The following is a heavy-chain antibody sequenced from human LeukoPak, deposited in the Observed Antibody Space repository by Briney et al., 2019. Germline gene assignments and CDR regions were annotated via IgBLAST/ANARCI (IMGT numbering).Heavy chain of an antibody. D-gene: IGHD6-13*01. CDR3: ARSPSSSWHVGWFDP. J-gene: IGHJ5*02. V-gene: IGHV4-61*02. Sequence: SQTLSLTCTVSGGSISSGSYYWSWIRQPAGKGLEWIGRIYTSGSTNYNPSLKSRVTISVDTSKNQFSLKLSSVTAADTAVYYCARSPSSSWHVGWFDPWGQGTLVTVSS. CDR2: IYTSGST. CDR1: GGSISSGSYY.